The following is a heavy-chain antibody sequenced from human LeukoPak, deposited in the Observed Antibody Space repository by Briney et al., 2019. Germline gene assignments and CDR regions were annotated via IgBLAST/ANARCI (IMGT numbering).Heavy chain of an antibody. V-gene: IGHV1-2*02. D-gene: IGHD2-2*01. CDR2: INPNSGGT. J-gene: IGHJ4*02. CDR1: GYTFTGYY. CDR3: ARNQGYCSSTSCPHDDY. Sequence: ASVKVSCKASGYTFTGYYIHWVRQAPGQGLEWMGWINPNSGGTNYAQKFQGRVTMTRDTSISTAYMELSRLRSDDTAVYYCARNQGYCSSTSCPHDDYWGQGTLVTVSS.